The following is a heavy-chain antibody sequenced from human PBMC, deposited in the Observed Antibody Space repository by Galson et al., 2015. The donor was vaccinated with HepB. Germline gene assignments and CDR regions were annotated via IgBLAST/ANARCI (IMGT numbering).Heavy chain of an antibody. CDR3: ARVGVLGYYFDY. V-gene: IGHV3-74*01. Sequence: SLRLSCAASGFTFSSYWMHWVRQAPGKGLVWVSRINSDGSSTTYAEPVKGRFTISRDNAKNTLYLQMNSLRAEDTAVYYCARVGVLGYYFDYWGQGTLVTVSS. CDR2: INSDGSST. J-gene: IGHJ4*02. D-gene: IGHD3-3*02. CDR1: GFTFSSYW.